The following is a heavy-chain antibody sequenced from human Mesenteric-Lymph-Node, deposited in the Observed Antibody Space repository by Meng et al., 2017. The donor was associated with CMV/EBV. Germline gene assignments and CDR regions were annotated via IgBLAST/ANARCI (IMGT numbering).Heavy chain of an antibody. Sequence: GESLKISCAASGFTVSSNYMSWVRQAPGKGLEWVANIKQDGSEKYYVDSVKGRFTISRDNAKNSLYLQMNSLRAEDTAVYYCARDGIPAAILWYYYYGMDVWGQGTTVTVSS. V-gene: IGHV3-7*01. CDR1: GFTVSSNY. CDR2: IKQDGSEK. CDR3: ARDGIPAAILWYYYYGMDV. D-gene: IGHD2-2*02. J-gene: IGHJ6*02.